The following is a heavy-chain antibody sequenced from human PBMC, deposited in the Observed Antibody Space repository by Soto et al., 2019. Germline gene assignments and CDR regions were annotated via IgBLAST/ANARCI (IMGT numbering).Heavy chain of an antibody. CDR3: ALKPYCSGGSCYLNWFDP. CDR2: IYWDDDK. CDR1: GFSLSTSGVG. Sequence: GSGPTLVNPTQTLTLTCTFSGFSLSTSGVGVGWIRQPPGKALEWLALIYWDDDKRYSPSLKSRLTITKDTSKNQVVLTMTNMDPVDTATYYCALKPYCSGGSCYLNWFDPWGQGTLVTVSS. V-gene: IGHV2-5*02. D-gene: IGHD2-15*01. J-gene: IGHJ5*02.